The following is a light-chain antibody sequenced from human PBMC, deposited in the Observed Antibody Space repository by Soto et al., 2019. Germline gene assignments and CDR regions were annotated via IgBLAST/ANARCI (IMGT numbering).Light chain of an antibody. CDR3: QEYGSSPWT. CDR1: QSVSSSY. Sequence: EIVLTQSPGTLSLSPGERATLSCRASQSVSSSYLAWYQQKPGQAPRLLIYDTFSRATGFPDRFSGSGSGTDVTRTISRLEPEDFALYYCQEYGSSPWTFGEGTKVEIK. CDR2: DTF. J-gene: IGKJ1*01. V-gene: IGKV3-20*01.